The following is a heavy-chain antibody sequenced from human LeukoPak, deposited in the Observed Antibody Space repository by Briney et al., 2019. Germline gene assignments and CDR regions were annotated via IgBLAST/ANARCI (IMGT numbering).Heavy chain of an antibody. CDR3: ARGGGLDV. CDR1: GFTFNSYW. J-gene: IGHJ6*02. V-gene: IGHV3-7*03. CDR2: INHNGNVN. D-gene: IGHD3-16*01. Sequence: GGSLRLSCAVSGFTFNSYWMNWARQAPGKGLEWVASINHNGNVNYYVDSVKGRFTISRDNAKNSLYLQMSNLRAEDTAVYFCARGGGLDVWGQGATVTVSS.